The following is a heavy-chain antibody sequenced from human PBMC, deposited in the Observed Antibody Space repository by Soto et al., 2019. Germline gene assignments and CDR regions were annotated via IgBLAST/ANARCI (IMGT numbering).Heavy chain of an antibody. CDR3: ARGHSTSPNWFDP. D-gene: IGHD6-6*01. Sequence: SLRLSCAASGFTFSNYWMSWVRQAPGKGLEWVANIKVDGSAKYYVDSVKGRFTISRDNAKNSLYLQMNSLRGEDTAVYYCARGHSTSPNWFDPWGQGTLVTVSS. J-gene: IGHJ5*02. CDR2: IKVDGSAK. CDR1: GFTFSNYW. V-gene: IGHV3-7*03.